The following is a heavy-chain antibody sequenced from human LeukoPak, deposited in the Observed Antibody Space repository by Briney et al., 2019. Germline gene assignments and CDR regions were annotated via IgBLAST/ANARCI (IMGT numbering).Heavy chain of an antibody. CDR1: GFTFSSYS. CDR2: ISSSSSYI. J-gene: IGHJ3*02. V-gene: IGHV3-21*01. CDR3: ARADGYNHAFDI. D-gene: IGHD5-24*01. Sequence: PGGSLRLSCAASGFTFSSYSMNWVRQAPGKGLEWVSSISSSSSYIYYADSVKGRFTISRDNAKNSLYLQTNSLRAEDTAVYYCARADGYNHAFDIWGQGTMVTVSS.